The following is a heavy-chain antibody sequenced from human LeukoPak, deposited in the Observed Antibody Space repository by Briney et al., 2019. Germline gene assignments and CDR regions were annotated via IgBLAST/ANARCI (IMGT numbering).Heavy chain of an antibody. Sequence: EASVKVSCKTSGYTFTGYYIHWVRQAPGQGLEWMGWMNPNSGNTGYAQKFRGRVTITRNTSISTAYMELSSLRSEDTAVYYCSAGNWFDPWGQGTLVTVSS. CDR2: MNPNSGNT. J-gene: IGHJ5*02. CDR3: SAGNWFDP. CDR1: GYTFTGYY. V-gene: IGHV1-8*03.